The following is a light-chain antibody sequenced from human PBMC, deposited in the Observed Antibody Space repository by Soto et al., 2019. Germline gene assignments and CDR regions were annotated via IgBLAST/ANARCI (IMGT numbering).Light chain of an antibody. CDR3: SSYTSSSTLVV. CDR2: DVS. Sequence: QSALTQPASVSGSPGQSITISCTGTSSHVGGYNYVSWYQQHPGKAPKLIIYDVSNRPSGVSNRFSASKSGNTASLTISGLQAEDEADYYCSSYTSSSTLVVFGGGTKLTVL. V-gene: IGLV2-14*01. CDR1: SSHVGGYNY. J-gene: IGLJ2*01.